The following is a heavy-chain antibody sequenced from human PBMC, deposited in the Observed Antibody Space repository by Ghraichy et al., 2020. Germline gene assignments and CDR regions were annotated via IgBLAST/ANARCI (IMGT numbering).Heavy chain of an antibody. V-gene: IGHV1-3*01. J-gene: IGHJ4*02. CDR1: GYTFTSYA. D-gene: IGHD3-22*01. CDR2: INAGNGNT. Sequence: ASVKVSCKASGYTFTSYAMHWVRQAPGQRLEWMGWINAGNGNTKYSQKFQGRVTITRDTSASTAYMELSSLRSEDTAVYYCARNPYYYDSSGYYHWAFDYWGQGTLVTVSS. CDR3: ARNPYYYDSSGYYHWAFDY.